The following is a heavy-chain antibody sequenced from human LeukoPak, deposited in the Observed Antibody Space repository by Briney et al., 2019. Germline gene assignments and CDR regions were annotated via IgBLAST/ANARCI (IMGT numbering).Heavy chain of an antibody. D-gene: IGHD4-23*01. J-gene: IGHJ2*01. CDR1: GDAISRSS. CDR2: MFYGGDT. V-gene: IGHV4-59*08. Sequence: PSETQSLTCTVSGDAISRSSWSWIRQPPEKGLEWIGYMFYGGDTNHNPSLKGRVTMTVDTSKDQFSLKLTSVTAADTAVYYCARHKVHDFGGSDWYFDLWGRGTLVTVSS. CDR3: ARHKVHDFGGSDWYFDL.